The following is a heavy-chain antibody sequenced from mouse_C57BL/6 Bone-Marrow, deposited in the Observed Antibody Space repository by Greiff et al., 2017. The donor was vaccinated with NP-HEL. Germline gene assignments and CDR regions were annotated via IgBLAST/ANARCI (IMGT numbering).Heavy chain of an antibody. CDR2: IYPRSGNT. CDR3: ARWVHYYGRVAMEY. CDR1: GYTFTSYG. D-gene: IGHD1-1*02. Sequence: QVQLQQSGAELARPGASVKLSCKASGYTFTSYGISWVKQRTGQGLEWIGEIYPRSGNTYYNEKFKGKATLTADKSSSTAYMELRSLTSEDSAVYFCARWVHYYGRVAMEYWGQGTGVTVSA. J-gene: IGHJ4*01. V-gene: IGHV1-81*01.